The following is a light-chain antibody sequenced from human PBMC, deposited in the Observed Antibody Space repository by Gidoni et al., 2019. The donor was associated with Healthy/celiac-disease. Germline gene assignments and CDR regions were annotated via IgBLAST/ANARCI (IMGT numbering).Light chain of an antibody. V-gene: IGLV3-1*01. CDR2: QDT. Sequence: SYELTQPPSVSVSPGQTASITCSGDKLGDKYAYWYQQKPGQSPILVIYQDTQRPSGIPERFSGSNSGNAATLTISGTQAMDEADYYCQAWDSSTPYVFGTGTKVTVL. CDR3: QAWDSSTPYV. J-gene: IGLJ1*01. CDR1: KLGDKY.